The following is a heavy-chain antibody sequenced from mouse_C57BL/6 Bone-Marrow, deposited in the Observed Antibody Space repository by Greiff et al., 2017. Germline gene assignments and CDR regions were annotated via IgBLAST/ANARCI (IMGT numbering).Heavy chain of an antibody. V-gene: IGHV1-82*01. CDR3: ARSATTVVATD. J-gene: IGHJ2*01. Sequence: VKLMESGPELVKPGASVKISCKASGYAFSSSWMNWVKQRPGKGLEWIGRIYPGDGDTNYNGKFKGKATLTADKSSSTAYMQLSSLTSEDSAVYFCARSATTVVATDWGQGTTLTVSS. D-gene: IGHD1-1*01. CDR2: IYPGDGDT. CDR1: GYAFSSSW.